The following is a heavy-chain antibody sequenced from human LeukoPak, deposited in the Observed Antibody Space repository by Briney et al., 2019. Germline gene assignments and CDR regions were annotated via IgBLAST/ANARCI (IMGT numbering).Heavy chain of an antibody. CDR1: GGTFSSYA. J-gene: IGHJ5*02. CDR3: AIQVRGYCSSTSCQDRNWFDP. CDR2: IIPIFGTA. V-gene: IGHV1-69*05. D-gene: IGHD2-2*01. Sequence: SVTVSCKASGGTFSSYAISWVRQAPGQGLGWMGGIIPIFGTANYAQKFQGRVTITTDESTSTAYMELSSLRSEDTAVYYCAIQVRGYCSSTSCQDRNWFDPWGQGTLVTVSS.